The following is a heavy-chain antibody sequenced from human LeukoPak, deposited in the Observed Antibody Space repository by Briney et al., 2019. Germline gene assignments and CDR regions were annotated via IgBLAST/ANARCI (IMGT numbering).Heavy chain of an antibody. V-gene: IGHV1-18*01. J-gene: IGHJ4*02. CDR1: GYTFTSYG. CDR3: AREGGNYYDSSGLSTLYYFDY. Sequence: ASVKVSCKASGYTFTSYGISWVRQAPGQGLEWMGWISAYNGNTNYAQKLQGRVTMTTDTSTSTAYVELRSLRSDDTAVYYCAREGGNYYDSSGLSTLYYFDYWGQGTLVTVSS. D-gene: IGHD3-22*01. CDR2: ISAYNGNT.